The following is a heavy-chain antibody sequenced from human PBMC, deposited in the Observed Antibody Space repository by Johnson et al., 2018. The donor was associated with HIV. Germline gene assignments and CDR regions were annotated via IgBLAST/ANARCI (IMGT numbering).Heavy chain of an antibody. CDR3: ATRDPTYRPGVFDI. D-gene: IGHD2-2*02. Sequence: VQLVESGGGLVQPGGSLRLSCAASGFTFSSYDMHWVRHATGKGLEWVSAIGTAGATYYPGSVKGRFTISRDNAKNSLFLQMNSLRAEDMAVYYCATRDPTYRPGVFDIWGQGTMVTVSS. CDR1: GFTFSSYD. CDR2: IGTAGAT. V-gene: IGHV3-13*01. J-gene: IGHJ3*02.